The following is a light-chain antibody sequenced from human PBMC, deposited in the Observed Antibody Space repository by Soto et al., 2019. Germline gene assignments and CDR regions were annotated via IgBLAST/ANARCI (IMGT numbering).Light chain of an antibody. CDR3: QQYNKWPLT. V-gene: IGKV3-15*01. CDR1: QSVSSN. Sequence: EIMMTQSPGTLSAYPGERANLSCRASQSVSSNLAWYQQKPGQAPRLLIYAVSTRATGIPARFSGSGSGTEFTLTISSLQSEDFAVYCCQQYNKWPLTFGQGTKVEIK. CDR2: AVS. J-gene: IGKJ1*01.